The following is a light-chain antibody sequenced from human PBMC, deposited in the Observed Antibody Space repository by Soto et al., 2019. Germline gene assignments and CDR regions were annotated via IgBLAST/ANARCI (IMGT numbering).Light chain of an antibody. Sequence: QSALTQPRSVSGSPGQSVTISCTGTTNDVGGYKYVSWYQQHPGKAPKLMIYDVSKGPSGVPDRFSGSKSGNTASLTISGLPAEDEADYYCCSYSGSYTWVFGGGTKLTVL. CDR2: DVS. CDR1: TNDVGGYKY. V-gene: IGLV2-11*01. CDR3: CSYSGSYTWV. J-gene: IGLJ3*02.